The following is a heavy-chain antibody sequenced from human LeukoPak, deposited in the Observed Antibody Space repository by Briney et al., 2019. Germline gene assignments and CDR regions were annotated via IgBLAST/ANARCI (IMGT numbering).Heavy chain of an antibody. J-gene: IGHJ6*03. CDR2: ISSSGSTI. CDR1: GFTFSDYY. CDR3: ARHPTPRKMADGFYYYYYYMDV. D-gene: IGHD5-24*01. V-gene: IGHV3-11*04. Sequence: PGGSLRLSCAASGFTFSDYYMSWIRQAPGKGLEWVSYISSSGSTIYYADSVKGRFTISRDNAKNSLYLQMNSLRAEDTAVYYCARHPTPRKMADGFYYYYYYMDVWGKGTTVTVSS.